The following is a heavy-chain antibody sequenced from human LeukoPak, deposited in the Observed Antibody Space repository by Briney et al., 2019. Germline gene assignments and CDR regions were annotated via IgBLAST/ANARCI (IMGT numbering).Heavy chain of an antibody. CDR2: ISVYNGHT. CDR3: ARVHRIPIVVVPAARLYYYYYMDV. J-gene: IGHJ6*03. CDR1: GSTFSTYG. Sequence: GASLKVSCKASGSTFSTYGFSWVRQAPGQGLEWMGWISVYNGHTNYAQKFQGRVTLTTDRSTTTSYMELRSLRSDDTAVYYCARVHRIPIVVVPAARLYYYYYMDVWGKGTTVTVSS. V-gene: IGHV1-18*01. D-gene: IGHD2-2*01.